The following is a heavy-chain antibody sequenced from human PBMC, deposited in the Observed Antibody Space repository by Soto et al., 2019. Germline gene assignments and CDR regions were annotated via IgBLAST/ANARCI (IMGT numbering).Heavy chain of an antibody. Sequence: AAVKVSCKASGYTFTSYGISWVRQAPGQGLEWMGWISAYNGNTNYAQKLQGRVTMTTDTSTSTAYMELRSLRSDDTAVYYCARDHGYYGSGSYLFDYWGQGTLVTVSS. J-gene: IGHJ4*02. D-gene: IGHD3-10*01. CDR2: ISAYNGNT. CDR3: ARDHGYYGSGSYLFDY. CDR1: GYTFTSYG. V-gene: IGHV1-18*01.